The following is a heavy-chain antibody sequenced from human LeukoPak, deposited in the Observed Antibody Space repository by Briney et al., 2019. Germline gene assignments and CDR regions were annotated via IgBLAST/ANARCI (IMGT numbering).Heavy chain of an antibody. D-gene: IGHD3-3*01. V-gene: IGHV3-23*01. CDR2: ISGSGGST. J-gene: IGHJ6*02. CDR1: GFTFSSYA. Sequence: PGGSLRLSCAASGFTFSSYAMSWVRQAPGKGLEWVSAISGSGGSTYYADSVKGRFTISRDNSKNTLYLRMNSLRAEDTAVYYCAKDGVTIGRNYYYYYGMDVWGQGTTVTVSS. CDR3: AKDGVTIGRNYYYYYGMDV.